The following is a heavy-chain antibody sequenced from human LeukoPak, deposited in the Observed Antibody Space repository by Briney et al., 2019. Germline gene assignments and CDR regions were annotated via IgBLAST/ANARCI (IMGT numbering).Heavy chain of an antibody. J-gene: IGHJ4*02. V-gene: IGHV3-30*01. CDR1: GFTFSSYA. CDR3: ARDSSLLWFGEVYY. Sequence: PGRSLRLSCAASGFTFSSYAMHWVRQAPGKGLEWVAVISYDGSNKYYADSVKGRFTISRDNSKNTLYLQMNSLRAEDTAVYYCARDSSLLWFGEVYYWDQGTLVTVSS. D-gene: IGHD3-10*01. CDR2: ISYDGSNK.